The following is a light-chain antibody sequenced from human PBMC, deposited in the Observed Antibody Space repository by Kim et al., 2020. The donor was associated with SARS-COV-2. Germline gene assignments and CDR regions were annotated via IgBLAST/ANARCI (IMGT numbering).Light chain of an antibody. V-gene: IGKV3-20*01. CDR3: QHYGSSPLT. CDR2: RAS. J-gene: IGKJ4*01. Sequence: SPGERATLACRASQSVSASDFAWYQQKPGQAPRLLIFRASSRATGIPDRFSGSGSGTDFTLTISRLEPEDFAVYYCQHYGSSPLTFGGGTKVDIK. CDR1: QSVSASD.